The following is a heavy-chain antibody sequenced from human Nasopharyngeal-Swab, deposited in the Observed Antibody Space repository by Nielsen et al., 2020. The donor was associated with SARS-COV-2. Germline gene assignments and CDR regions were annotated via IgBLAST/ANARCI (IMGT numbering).Heavy chain of an antibody. CDR2: IKEDGVEE. D-gene: IGHD3-10*01. CDR3: ARDPLLWFGELSRLYGMDV. CDR1: GFTFSSYW. V-gene: IGHV3-7*01. J-gene: IGHJ6*02. Sequence: GESLKISCAASGFTFSSYWMIWVRQAPGKGLEWVANIKEDGVEEYIVDSVKGRFTISRDNAKNSLYLQMNSLRDEDTAVYYCARDPLLWFGELSRLYGMDVWGQGTTVTVSS.